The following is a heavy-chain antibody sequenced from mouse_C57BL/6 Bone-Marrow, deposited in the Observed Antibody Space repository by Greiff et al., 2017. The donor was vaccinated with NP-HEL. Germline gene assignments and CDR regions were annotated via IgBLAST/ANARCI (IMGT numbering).Heavy chain of an antibody. CDR3: AHYYGTGYAMDY. CDR1: GYTFTDYY. CDR2: INPYNGGT. D-gene: IGHD1-1*01. V-gene: IGHV1-19*01. Sequence: EVQLQQSGPVLVKPGASVKMSCKASGYTFTDYYMNWVKQSHGKSLEWIGVINPYNGGTSYNQKFKGKATLTVDKSSSTAYMELNSLTSEDSAVYYCAHYYGTGYAMDYWGQGTSVTVSS. J-gene: IGHJ4*01.